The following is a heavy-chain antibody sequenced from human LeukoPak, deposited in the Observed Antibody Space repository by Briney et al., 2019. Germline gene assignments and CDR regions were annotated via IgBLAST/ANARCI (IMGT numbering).Heavy chain of an antibody. CDR1: GASVSGEF. V-gene: IGHV4-59*02. Sequence: SETLSLTCTVSGASVSGEFWSWIRHSPGNGLEWIGLIYYSGTTKFNPSLEGRVAMSVDTSNNQFSLSLNSVTTADTAVYFCVGGGDWLPEYWGHGTQVIVSS. CDR2: IYYSGTT. D-gene: IGHD3/OR15-3a*01. CDR3: VGGGDWLPEY. J-gene: IGHJ4*01.